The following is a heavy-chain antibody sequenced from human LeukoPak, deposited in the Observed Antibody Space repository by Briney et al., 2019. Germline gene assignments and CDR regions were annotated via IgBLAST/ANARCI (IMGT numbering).Heavy chain of an antibody. CDR2: INHSGST. V-gene: IGHV4-34*01. Sequence: PSETLSLTCTFSGGSISSYYWGWIRRPPGKALEWIGEINHSGSTNYNPSLKSRVTISVDTSKNQFSLKLSSVTAADTAVYYCARRSDTAMVKGSYFDYWGQGTLVTVSS. CDR1: GGSISSYY. CDR3: ARRSDTAMVKGSYFDY. J-gene: IGHJ4*02. D-gene: IGHD5-18*01.